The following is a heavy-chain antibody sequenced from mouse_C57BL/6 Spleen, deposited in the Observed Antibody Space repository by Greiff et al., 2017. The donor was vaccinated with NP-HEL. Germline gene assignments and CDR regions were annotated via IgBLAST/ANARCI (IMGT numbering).Heavy chain of an antibody. CDR1: GSSITSGYY. V-gene: IGHV3-6*01. CDR3: AREEYDYDVGYFDY. Sequence: EVQVVESGPGLVKPSQSLSLTCSVTGSSITSGYYWNWLRQFPGNKLEWMGYISYDGSNNYNPSLKNRISITRDTSKNQFFLKLNSVTTEDTATYYCAREEYDYDVGYFDYWGQGTTLTVSS. J-gene: IGHJ2*01. CDR2: ISYDGSN. D-gene: IGHD2-4*01.